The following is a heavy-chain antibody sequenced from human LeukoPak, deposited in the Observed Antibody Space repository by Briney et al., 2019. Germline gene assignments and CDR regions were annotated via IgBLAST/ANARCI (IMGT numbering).Heavy chain of an antibody. J-gene: IGHJ3*02. CDR3: AQDHSSSTGWDDAFDI. CDR2: ISSNGGST. D-gene: IGHD2-2*01. Sequence: GGSLRLSCAASGLTFSSYAMHWVRQAPGKGLEYVSAISSNGGSTYYANSVKGRFTISRDNSKNTLYLQMDSLRTEDTALYYCAQDHSSSTGWDDAFDIWGQGTMVTVSS. CDR1: GLTFSSYA. V-gene: IGHV3-64*01.